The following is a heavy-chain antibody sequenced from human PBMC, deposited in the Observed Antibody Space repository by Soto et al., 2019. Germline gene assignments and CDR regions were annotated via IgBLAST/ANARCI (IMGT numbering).Heavy chain of an antibody. Sequence: QVQLVESGGGVVQPGRSLRLSCAASGFTFSSYGMHWVRQAPGKGLEGVAVIWYDGSNKYYADSVKGRFTISRDNSKNTMYLQMNSLRAEDTAVYYCARETLTGGSSSLPSNYWGQGTLVTVSS. V-gene: IGHV3-33*01. CDR1: GFTFSSYG. CDR2: IWYDGSNK. CDR3: ARETLTGGSSSLPSNY. J-gene: IGHJ4*02. D-gene: IGHD6-13*01.